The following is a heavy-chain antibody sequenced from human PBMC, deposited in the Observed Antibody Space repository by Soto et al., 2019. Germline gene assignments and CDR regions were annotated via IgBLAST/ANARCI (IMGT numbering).Heavy chain of an antibody. V-gene: IGHV3-30*18. CDR2: ISYDGSNK. CDR3: AQHQGYRGYDPFAY. Sequence: QVQLVESGGGVVQPGRSLRLSCAASGFTFSSYGMHWVRQAPGKGLEWVAVISYDGSNKYYADSVKGRFTISRDNSKHTLYLQMNSLRAEDTAVYYCAQHQGYRGYDPFAYWGQGTLVTVSS. CDR1: GFTFSSYG. J-gene: IGHJ4*02. D-gene: IGHD5-12*01.